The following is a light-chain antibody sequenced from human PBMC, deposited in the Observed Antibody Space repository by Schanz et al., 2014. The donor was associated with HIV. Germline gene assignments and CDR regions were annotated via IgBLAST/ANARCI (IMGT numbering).Light chain of an antibody. V-gene: IGLV2-14*03. CDR3: CSCTNTNTWV. Sequence: QSALTQPASVSGSPGQSIAISCTGTSSDVGGYNYVSWYQQHPNKAPKLIIYDVNNRPSGISPRFSASKSDNTASLTISGLQAEDEGDYYCCSCTNTNTWVFGGGTKLTVL. CDR1: SSDVGGYNY. CDR2: DVN. J-gene: IGLJ3*02.